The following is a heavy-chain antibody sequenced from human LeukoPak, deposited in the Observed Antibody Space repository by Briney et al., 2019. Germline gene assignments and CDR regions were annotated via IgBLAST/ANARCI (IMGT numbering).Heavy chain of an antibody. CDR2: ISGSGGST. Sequence: GGSLRLSCAASGFTFSSYAMSWVRQAPGKGLQWVSGISGSGGSTDYADSVKGRFTISRDNSKNTLYLQMNSLRAEDTAVYYCARDRSWGSGYNYGMDVWGQGTTVTVSS. D-gene: IGHD2-15*01. CDR3: ARDRSWGSGYNYGMDV. CDR1: GFTFSSYA. J-gene: IGHJ6*02. V-gene: IGHV3-23*01.